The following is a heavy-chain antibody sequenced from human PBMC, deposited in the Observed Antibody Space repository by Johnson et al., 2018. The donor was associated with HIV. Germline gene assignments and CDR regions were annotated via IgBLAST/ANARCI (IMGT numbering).Heavy chain of an antibody. V-gene: IGHV3-15*01. CDR3: TTKDYYESSGPLDI. Sequence: VQLVESGGGLVKPGGSLRLSCAASGFTFSNAWMSWVRQAPGKGLEWVGRIKSKTDGGTTDYATPVKGRFTISRDDSKNTLYLQMNSLKTEDTAVYYCTTKDYYESSGPLDIWGQGTMVTVSS. CDR1: GFTFSNAW. J-gene: IGHJ3*02. CDR2: IKSKTDGGTT. D-gene: IGHD3-22*01.